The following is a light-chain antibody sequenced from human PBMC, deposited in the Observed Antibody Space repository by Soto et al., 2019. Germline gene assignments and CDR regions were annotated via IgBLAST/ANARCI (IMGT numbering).Light chain of an antibody. V-gene: IGKV3-20*01. CDR3: QQYGTSPKT. J-gene: IGKJ1*01. CDR2: GTS. CDR1: QSVSSGN. Sequence: VFKQSPCTVSLSPEKRATLSCRASQSVSSGNLAWYQQKPGQAPRLLIYGTSNRATGIPDRFSGSGSGTDFTLTIIRLEREDFAVYYCQQYGTSPKTFCQGTKVDI.